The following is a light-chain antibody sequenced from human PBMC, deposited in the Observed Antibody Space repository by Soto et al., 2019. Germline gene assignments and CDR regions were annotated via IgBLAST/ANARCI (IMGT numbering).Light chain of an antibody. J-gene: IGKJ1*01. CDR2: GAS. V-gene: IGKV3-15*01. Sequence: EIVMTQSPATRSVSPGERATLSCRAIQSVSRNLAWYQQKPGQAPRLLIYGASTRATGIPARFSGSGSGTEFTLTISSLQSEDFAVYYCQQYNNWPPWTFGQGTKVEIK. CDR3: QQYNNWPPWT. CDR1: QSVSRN.